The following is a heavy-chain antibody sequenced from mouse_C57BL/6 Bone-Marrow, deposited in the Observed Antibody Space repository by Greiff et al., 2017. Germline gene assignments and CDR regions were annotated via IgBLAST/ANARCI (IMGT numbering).Heavy chain of an antibody. CDR2: IHPNSGST. V-gene: IGHV1-64*01. CDR3: ARYSNFYDAMDY. Sequence: VQLQQPGAELVKPGASVKLSCKASGYTFTSYWMHWVKQRPGQGLEWIGMIHPNSGSTNYNEKFKSKATLTVDKSSSTAYMQLSSLTSEDSAVYYCARYSNFYDAMDYWGQGTSVTVSS. CDR1: GYTFTSYW. J-gene: IGHJ4*01. D-gene: IGHD2-5*01.